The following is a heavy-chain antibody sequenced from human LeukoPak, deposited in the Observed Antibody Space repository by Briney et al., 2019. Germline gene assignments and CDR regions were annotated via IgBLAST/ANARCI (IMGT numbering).Heavy chain of an antibody. CDR3: AKDPHVLRYFLSPNLDY. CDR1: GLTFSSYG. Sequence: HTGGSLRLSCAASGLTFSSYGMHWVRQAPGKGLEWVAFIRYDGSNKYYADSVKGRFTISRDNSKNTLYLQMNSLRAEDTAVYYCAKDPHVLRYFLSPNLDYWGQGTLVTVSS. V-gene: IGHV3-30*02. D-gene: IGHD3-9*01. CDR2: IRYDGSNK. J-gene: IGHJ4*02.